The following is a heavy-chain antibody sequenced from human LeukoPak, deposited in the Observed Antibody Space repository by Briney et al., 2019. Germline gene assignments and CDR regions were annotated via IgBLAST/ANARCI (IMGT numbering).Heavy chain of an antibody. CDR1: GFPFSSYE. V-gene: IGHV3-48*03. CDR3: ARALTSYDILTGYYGGAFDY. CDR2: ISSSGSTI. Sequence: GGSLILSCAAAGFPFSSYEMKGGRPAPGKGREWVSYISSSGSTIYYADSVEGRFTISRDNAKNSLYLQMNSLRAEATAVYYCARALTSYDILTGYYGGAFDYWGQGTLVTVSS. D-gene: IGHD3-9*01. J-gene: IGHJ4*02.